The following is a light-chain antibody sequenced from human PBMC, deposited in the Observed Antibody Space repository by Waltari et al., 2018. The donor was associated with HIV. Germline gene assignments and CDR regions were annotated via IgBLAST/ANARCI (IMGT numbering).Light chain of an antibody. CDR2: EDG. CDR1: ALPEKY. CDR3: YSTDSSGNHWL. V-gene: IGLV3-10*01. J-gene: IGLJ3*02. Sequence: SYELTQPPSVSVSPGQTARITCSGDALPEKYAFWYQQKSCQAPVLVIYEDGKRPSGLPGRCSGSSAGTLATLTISGAQVEDEADYYCYSTDSSGNHWLFGGGTKLTVL.